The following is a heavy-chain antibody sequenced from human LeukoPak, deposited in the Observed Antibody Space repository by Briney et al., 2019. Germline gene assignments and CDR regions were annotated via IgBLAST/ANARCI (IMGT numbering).Heavy chain of an antibody. CDR1: GFTFGASA. Sequence: PGGSLRLSCAASGFTFGASAMHWVRQVPGKGLEWVSSISWNNGKIEYADAVNGRFIMSRDNAESSVYLQMNRLREDDTALYYCAKDMGVRLEVHDALDFWGQGTLVTVSS. CDR3: AKDMGVRLEVHDALDF. J-gene: IGHJ3*01. D-gene: IGHD3-22*01. CDR2: ISWNNGKI. V-gene: IGHV3-9*01.